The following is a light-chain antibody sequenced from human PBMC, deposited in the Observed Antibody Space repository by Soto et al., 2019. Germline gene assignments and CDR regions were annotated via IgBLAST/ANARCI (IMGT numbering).Light chain of an antibody. CDR2: DAS. J-gene: IGKJ4*01. V-gene: IGKV3-11*01. CDR3: QQRSNWPPLT. CDR1: QSVSSY. Sequence: EIVLTQSPATLSLSPGERATLSCRASQSVSSYLAWYQQKPGQAPRLLIYDASNRANGIPARFSGSGSGTDFPLTIGSLEPEDFAVYYCQQRSNWPPLTFGGGTKLEIK.